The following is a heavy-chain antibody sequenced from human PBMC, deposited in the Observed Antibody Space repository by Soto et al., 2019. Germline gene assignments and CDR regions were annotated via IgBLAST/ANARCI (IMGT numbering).Heavy chain of an antibody. CDR3: ARDREGIAAAGTYWFDP. CDR1: GYTFTGYY. Sequence: ASVKVSFKASGYTFTGYYMHWVRQAPGQGLEWMGWINPNSGGTNYAQKFQGRVTMTRDTSISTAYMELSRLRSDDTAVYYCARDREGIAAAGTYWFDPWGQGTLVTVSS. D-gene: IGHD6-13*01. V-gene: IGHV1-2*02. CDR2: INPNSGGT. J-gene: IGHJ5*02.